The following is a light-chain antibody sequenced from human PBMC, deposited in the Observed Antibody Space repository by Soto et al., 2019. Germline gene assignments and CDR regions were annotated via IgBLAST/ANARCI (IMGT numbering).Light chain of an antibody. CDR2: WAS. J-gene: IGKJ5*01. CDR1: HSVLSSSNNKNY. V-gene: IGKV4-1*01. CDR3: QQYYTTPAIT. Sequence: DIGMTQSPDSLAVSLGERATINCKSRHSVLSSSNNKNYLAWYQQKPGQPPKLLIYWASTRESGVPDRFSGSGSGTDFTLTIGSLQAEDVAVYYCQQYYTTPAITFGQGTRLEIK.